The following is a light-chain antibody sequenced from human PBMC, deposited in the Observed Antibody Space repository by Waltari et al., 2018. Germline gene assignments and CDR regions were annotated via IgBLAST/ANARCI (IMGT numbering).Light chain of an antibody. CDR2: WAS. CDR3: QQYLDTLGEPT. V-gene: IGKV4-1*01. J-gene: IGKJ2*01. Sequence: DIVMTQSPDSLAVSLGERATINCKSSQSLLYSSNNKNYLAWYQQKPGQSPKLLISWASTRQSGVPDQFRGSGSGTDFTLTISSLQAADVAVYYCQQYLDTLGEPTFGQGTKLEIK. CDR1: QSLLYSSNNKNY.